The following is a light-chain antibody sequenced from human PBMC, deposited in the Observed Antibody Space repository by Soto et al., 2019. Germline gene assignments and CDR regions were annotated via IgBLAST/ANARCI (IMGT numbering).Light chain of an antibody. CDR1: VGP. Sequence: QSALAQPASVSGSPGQSITISCTGTVGPVSWYQQHPGKVPKLIIYDDTKRPSGVSSRFSGSKSGNTAFLTISGLQTEDEADYYCCLYVGGRTYVFGTGTKVTVL. CDR3: CLYVGGRTYV. J-gene: IGLJ1*01. V-gene: IGLV2-23*01. CDR2: DDT.